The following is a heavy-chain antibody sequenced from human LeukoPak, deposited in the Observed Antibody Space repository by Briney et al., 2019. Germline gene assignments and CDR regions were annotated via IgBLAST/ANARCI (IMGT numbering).Heavy chain of an antibody. V-gene: IGHV4-34*01. CDR3: ARGKTNPPWTGYHLLFDH. CDR1: GGSFSGYY. Sequence: SETLSLTCAVYGGSFSGYYWSWIRQPPGKGLEWIGEINHSGSTNYNPSLKSRVTISVDTSKNQFSLKLSSVTAADTAVYYCARGKTNPPWTGYHLLFDHWGQGTLVTVSS. CDR2: INHSGST. J-gene: IGHJ4*02. D-gene: IGHD3/OR15-3a*01.